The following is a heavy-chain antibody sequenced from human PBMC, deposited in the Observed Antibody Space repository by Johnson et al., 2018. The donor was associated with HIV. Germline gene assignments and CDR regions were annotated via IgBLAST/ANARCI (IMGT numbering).Heavy chain of an antibody. D-gene: IGHD3-10*01. J-gene: IGHJ3*02. CDR3: ARDVASVYGSGDHAFDI. V-gene: IGHV3-64*01. Sequence: MQLVESGGGVVQPGRSLRLSCAASGFIFSSYAMHWVRQAPGKGLQYVSAISSNGGSTYYANSVKGRFTISRDNSRNTLYLQMGRLRVEDMAVYYCARDVASVYGSGDHAFDIWGQGTMVTVSS. CDR1: GFIFSSYA. CDR2: ISSNGGST.